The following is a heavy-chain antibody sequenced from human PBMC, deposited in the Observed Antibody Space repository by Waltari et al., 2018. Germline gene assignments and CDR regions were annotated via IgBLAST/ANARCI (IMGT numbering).Heavy chain of an antibody. CDR2: ISSSSSYT. CDR1: GFTFSDSY. J-gene: IGHJ4*02. D-gene: IGHD3-16*01. CDR3: AKDWGGGTYTWAD. Sequence: QVQLVESGGGLVKPGGSLTLSCAASGFTFSDSYLSRIRQAPGKGLEWISYISSSSSYTQSADSVKGRFTISRDNAKNSLYLRMNRLRVEDTAVYYCAKDWGGGTYTWADWGQGTLVTVSS. V-gene: IGHV3-11*06.